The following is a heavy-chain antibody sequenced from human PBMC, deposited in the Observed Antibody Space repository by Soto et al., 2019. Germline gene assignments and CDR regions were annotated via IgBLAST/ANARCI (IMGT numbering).Heavy chain of an antibody. CDR2: IYWDDDK. CDR3: AQTATLRFPDAFDI. D-gene: IGHD3-3*01. V-gene: IGHV2-5*02. J-gene: IGHJ3*02. Sequence: QALEWLALIYWDDDKRYSPSLKSRLTITKDTSKNQVVLTMTNMDPVDTATYYCAQTATLRFPDAFDIWGQGTMVTVSS.